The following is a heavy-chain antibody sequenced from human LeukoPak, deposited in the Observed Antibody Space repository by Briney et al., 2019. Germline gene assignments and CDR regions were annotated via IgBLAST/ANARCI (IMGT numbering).Heavy chain of an antibody. CDR1: GGSFSGYY. D-gene: IGHD3-16*01. Sequence: NPSETLSLTCAVYGGSFSGYYWSWIRQPPGKGLEWIGEINHSGSTNYNPSLKSRVTISVDTSKNQFSLKLSSVTAADTAVYYCARGPWGYPLLGWFDPWGQGTLVTVSS. CDR2: INHSGST. J-gene: IGHJ5*02. CDR3: ARGPWGYPLLGWFDP. V-gene: IGHV4-34*01.